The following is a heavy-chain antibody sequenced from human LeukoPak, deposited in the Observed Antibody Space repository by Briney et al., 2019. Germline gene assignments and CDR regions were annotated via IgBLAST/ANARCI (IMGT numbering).Heavy chain of an antibody. CDR2: IRYDGSNK. J-gene: IGHJ4*02. Sequence: AGGSLRLSCAASGFTFSSYGMHWVRQAPGKGLEWVAFIRYDGSNKFYADSVKGRFTVSRDNAKNSVYLQMNSLRAEDTAVYYCARDKWLTTTHYFDYWGQGTLVTVSS. D-gene: IGHD4-11*01. V-gene: IGHV3-30*02. CDR1: GFTFSSYG. CDR3: ARDKWLTTTHYFDY.